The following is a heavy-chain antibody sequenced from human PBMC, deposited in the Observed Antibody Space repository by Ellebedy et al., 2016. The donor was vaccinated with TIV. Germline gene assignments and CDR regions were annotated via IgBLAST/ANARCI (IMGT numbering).Heavy chain of an antibody. J-gene: IGHJ4*02. CDR2: INSNSGGT. Sequence: AASVKVSCKASGYTFTGYYMHWVRQAPGQGLAWMGWINSNSGGTNYAQKFQGRVTMTRDTSISTAYMELSRLRSDDTAVYYCARDAGRINRNYYGSGRKDYFDYWGQGTLVTVSS. CDR3: ARDAGRINRNYYGSGRKDYFDY. D-gene: IGHD3-10*01. V-gene: IGHV1-2*02. CDR1: GYTFTGYY.